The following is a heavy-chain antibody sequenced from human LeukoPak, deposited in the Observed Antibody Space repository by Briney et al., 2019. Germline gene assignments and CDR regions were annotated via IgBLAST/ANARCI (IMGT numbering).Heavy chain of an antibody. CDR1: GGSISSSSYY. CDR3: ARRIAARLYGMDV. V-gene: IGHV4-39*01. Sequence: SETLSLTCTASGGSISSSSYYWGWIRQPPGKGLEWIGSIYYSGSTYYNPSLKSRVTISVDTSKNQFSLKLSSVTAADTAVYYCARRIAARLYGMDVWGQGTTVTVSS. D-gene: IGHD6-13*01. CDR2: IYYSGST. J-gene: IGHJ6*02.